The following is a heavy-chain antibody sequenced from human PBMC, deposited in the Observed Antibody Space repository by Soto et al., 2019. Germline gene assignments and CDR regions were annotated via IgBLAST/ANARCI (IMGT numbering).Heavy chain of an antibody. CDR2: IYPGDSDT. J-gene: IGHJ4*02. CDR1: GYSFTSYW. CDR3: ARHVVVVVAATPRLVHRYFDY. V-gene: IGHV5-51*01. Sequence: PGASLKISCKGSGYSFTSYWSCWERQMPGKGLEWMGIIYPGDSDTRYSPSFQGQVTISADKSISTAYLQWSSLKASDTAMYYCARHVVVVVAATPRLVHRYFDYRGQGTLVTVSS. D-gene: IGHD2-15*01.